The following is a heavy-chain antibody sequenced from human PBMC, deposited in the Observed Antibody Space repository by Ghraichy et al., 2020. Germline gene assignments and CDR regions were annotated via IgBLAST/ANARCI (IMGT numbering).Heavy chain of an antibody. V-gene: IGHV3-30*04. J-gene: IGHJ4*02. D-gene: IGHD1-26*01. CDR3: ARTSGSYRHFDY. Sequence: GGSLRLSCAASGFTFSSYAMHWVRQAPGKGLEWVAVISYDGSNKYYADSVKGRFTISRDNSKNTLYLQMNSLRAEDTAVYYCARTSGSYRHFDYWGQGTLVTVSS. CDR1: GFTFSSYA. CDR2: ISYDGSNK.